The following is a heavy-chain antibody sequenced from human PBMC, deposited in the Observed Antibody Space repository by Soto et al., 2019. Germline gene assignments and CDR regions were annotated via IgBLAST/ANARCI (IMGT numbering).Heavy chain of an antibody. J-gene: IGHJ6*02. CDR1: GGSISSGGYS. Sequence: PSETLSLTCAVSGGSISSGGYSWSWIRQPPGKGLEWIGYIYQSGSTYYNPSLKSRVTISVDRSRNQFSLKLSSVTAADTAVYFCATQSCSNSGAYYYYAMDVWGQGTTVTVSS. CDR2: IYQSGST. CDR3: ATQSCSNSGAYYYYAMDV. V-gene: IGHV4-30-2*01. D-gene: IGHD4-4*01.